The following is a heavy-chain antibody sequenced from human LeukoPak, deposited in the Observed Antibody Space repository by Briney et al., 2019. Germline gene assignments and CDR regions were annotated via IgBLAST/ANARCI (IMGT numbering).Heavy chain of an antibody. V-gene: IGHV1-8*01. J-gene: IGHJ6*03. CDR2: INPNSGNA. CDR1: GYTFSDYD. D-gene: IGHD1-26*01. CDR3: ARALAWGGSSYSYYYMDV. Sequence: GASVKVSCKASGYTFSDYDINWVRQATAQGLEWMGWINPNSGNAGYAQKFQGRVTMTRNTSISTAYMELSSLRSEDTAVYYCARALAWGGSSYSYYYMDVWDKGTTVTVSS.